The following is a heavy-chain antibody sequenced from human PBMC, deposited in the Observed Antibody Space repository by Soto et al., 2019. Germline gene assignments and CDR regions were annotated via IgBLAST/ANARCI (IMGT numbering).Heavy chain of an antibody. CDR3: ARVRRGIFGGFDY. Sequence: EVQLVESGGGLVQPGGSLKLSCAAAGFAFSSSSMHWVRQAPGKGLEYVATISSNGAATLYANSVKGRFTISRDNSKNTVYLQVGSLSAEDVAVYYCARVRRGIFGGFDYWGQGILVTVSS. J-gene: IGHJ4*02. CDR2: ISSNGAAT. D-gene: IGHD3-16*01. V-gene: IGHV3-64*01. CDR1: GFAFSSSS.